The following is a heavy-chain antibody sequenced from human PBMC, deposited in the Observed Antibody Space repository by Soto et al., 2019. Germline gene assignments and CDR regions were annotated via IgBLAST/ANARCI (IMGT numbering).Heavy chain of an antibody. V-gene: IGHV3-21*01. CDR2: ITSSGSYI. Sequence: GSLRLSCAASGFTFSSYSINWVRQAPGKGLEWVSFITSSGSYIFYADSLKGRFTVSRDNAKNSVYLHMSSLRAEDTAVYYCARDGEAHYGLDVWGQGTTVTVSS. CDR3: ARDGEAHYGLDV. D-gene: IGHD3-10*01. J-gene: IGHJ6*02. CDR1: GFTFSSYS.